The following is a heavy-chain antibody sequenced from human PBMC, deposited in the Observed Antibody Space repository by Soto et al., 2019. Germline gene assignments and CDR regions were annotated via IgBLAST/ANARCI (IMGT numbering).Heavy chain of an antibody. D-gene: IGHD2-8*01. V-gene: IGHV3-21*01. Sequence: GGSLRLSCAASGFTFSSYSMNWVRQAPGKGLEWVSSISSSSSYIYYADSVKGRFTISRDNAKNSLYLQMNSLRAEDTAVYYCARDLEYCTNGVCPFDYWGQGTLVTVSS. CDR2: ISSSSSYI. CDR1: GFTFSSYS. CDR3: ARDLEYCTNGVCPFDY. J-gene: IGHJ4*02.